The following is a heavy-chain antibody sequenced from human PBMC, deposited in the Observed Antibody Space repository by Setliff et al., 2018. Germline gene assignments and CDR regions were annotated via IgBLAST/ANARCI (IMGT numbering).Heavy chain of an antibody. CDR3: AREKHSYGYLASYYYYGMDV. V-gene: IGHV3-23*01. CDR1: GFTFSNYA. Sequence: PGGSLRLSCAASGFTFSNYAMNWVRQAPGKGLEWVSVISDSGGSTYYADSVKGRFTISRDNSKNTLYLQMNSLRAEDTAVYYCAREKHSYGYLASYYYYGMDVWGQGTTVTVSS. D-gene: IGHD5-18*01. J-gene: IGHJ6*02. CDR2: ISDSGGST.